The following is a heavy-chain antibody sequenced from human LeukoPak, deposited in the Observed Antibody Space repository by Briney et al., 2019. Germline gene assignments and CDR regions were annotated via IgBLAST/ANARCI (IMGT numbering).Heavy chain of an antibody. CDR2: IYYSGST. D-gene: IGHD3-3*01. Sequence: NPSETLSLTCTVSGGSISSSSYYWGWIRQPPGKGLEWIGSIYYSGSTYYNPSLKSRVTISVDTSKNQSSLKLSSVTAADTAVYYCARRGAISGVVSEFDPWGQGTLVTVSS. CDR1: GGSISSSSYY. CDR3: ARRGAISGVVSEFDP. J-gene: IGHJ5*02. V-gene: IGHV4-39*01.